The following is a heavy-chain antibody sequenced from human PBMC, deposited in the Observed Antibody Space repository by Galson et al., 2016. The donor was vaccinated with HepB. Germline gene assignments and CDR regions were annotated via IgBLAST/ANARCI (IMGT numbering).Heavy chain of an antibody. CDR2: VSYRGSA. V-gene: IGHV4-61*01. J-gene: IGHJ5*02. CDR3: ATMRYCSDGGCFSGNSWIDP. D-gene: IGHD2-15*01. Sequence: ETLSLTCAVSGGSVSSSNHYWTWIRQPPGKGLEWIGYVSYRGSAKYISSLKSRVLLSADPSTNEVSLQPKSVTTADTAVYYCATMRYCSDGGCFSGNSWIDPWGQGALVTVSS. CDR1: GGSVSSSNHY.